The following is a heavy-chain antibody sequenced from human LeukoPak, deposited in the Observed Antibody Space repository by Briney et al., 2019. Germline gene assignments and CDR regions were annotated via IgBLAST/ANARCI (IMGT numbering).Heavy chain of an antibody. J-gene: IGHJ4*02. Sequence: PGGSLRLSCAASGFTVSSNYMSWVRQAPGKGLEWVSVIYSGGSTYYADSVKGRFTISRDNSKNTLYLQMNSLRAEDTAVYYCAREREPSSSRAFDYWGQGTLVTVSS. CDR2: IYSGGST. V-gene: IGHV3-53*01. CDR3: AREREPSSSRAFDY. CDR1: GFTVSSNY. D-gene: IGHD6-13*01.